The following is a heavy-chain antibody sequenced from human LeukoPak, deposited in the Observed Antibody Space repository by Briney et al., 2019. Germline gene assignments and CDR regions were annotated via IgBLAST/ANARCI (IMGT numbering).Heavy chain of an antibody. CDR3: ARSWGFGEFDY. V-gene: IGHV4-39*01. CDR1: GGSISSSSYY. J-gene: IGHJ4*02. D-gene: IGHD3-10*01. CDR2: IYYSGTT. Sequence: PSETLSLTCTVSGGSISSSSYYWGWIRQPPGKGLEWIGNIYYSGTTYYNPSLKSRVTMSVDTSKNQFSLKLTSVTAADTAVYYCARSWGFGEFDYWGQGTLVTISS.